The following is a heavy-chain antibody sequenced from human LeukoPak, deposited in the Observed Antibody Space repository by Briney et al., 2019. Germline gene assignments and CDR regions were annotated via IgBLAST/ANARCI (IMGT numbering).Heavy chain of an antibody. J-gene: IGHJ3*02. CDR3: ARAPSYGSGSSNAFDI. V-gene: IGHV4-4*07. D-gene: IGHD3-10*01. CDR2: IYTSGST. CDR1: GGSISSYY. Sequence: PSETLSLTCTVSGGSISSYYWSWIRQPAGKGLEWVGRIYTSGSTNYIPSLTSRVTMSVDTSKNQFSLRLSSVTAADTAVYYCARAPSYGSGSSNAFDIWGQGTMVTVSS.